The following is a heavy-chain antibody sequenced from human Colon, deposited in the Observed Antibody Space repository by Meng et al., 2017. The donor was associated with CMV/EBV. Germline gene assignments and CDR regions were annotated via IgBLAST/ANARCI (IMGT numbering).Heavy chain of an antibody. CDR2: ISTNRNT. D-gene: IGHD5-12*01. CDR1: GGPSSTYY. V-gene: IGHV4-4*07. CDR3: VRGGYSGTQTGGVQEY. J-gene: IGHJ4*02. Sequence: QVQLEEPGPGLVKPSETLSLTCTVSGGPSSTYYWSWIRQPAGEGLEWLGRISTNRNTDYNPSLNSRATIWLDTSNNQFSLKLTSVTAADTAVYYCVRGGYSGTQTGGVQEYWGQGTLVTVSS.